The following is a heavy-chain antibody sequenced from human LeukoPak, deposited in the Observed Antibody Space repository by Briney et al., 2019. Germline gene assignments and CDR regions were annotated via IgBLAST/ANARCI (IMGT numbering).Heavy chain of an antibody. J-gene: IGHJ4*02. CDR2: ITGSGVTT. CDR1: GFTFNDYD. Sequence: GGSLRLSCAASGFTFNDYDMHWVRQAPGKGLERVSFITGSGVTTSYADSVKGRFTISRDSAKHSLFLQMNSLRAEDTAVYYCARPTSSGSINSWGQGTLVTVSS. D-gene: IGHD6-19*01. CDR3: ARPTSSGSINS. V-gene: IGHV3-48*01.